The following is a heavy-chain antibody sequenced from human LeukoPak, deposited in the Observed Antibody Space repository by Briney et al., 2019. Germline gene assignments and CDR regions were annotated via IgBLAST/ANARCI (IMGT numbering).Heavy chain of an antibody. Sequence: PGGSLRLSCAASAFTFSNYAMNWVRQAQGKGLEWVSGISNTGGSTYYADSVKGRFTISRDNSMNTLYLQMNSLRAEDTAVYYCAKGWYYYYYMDVWGKGTTVTVSS. CDR2: ISNTGGST. CDR3: AKGWYYYYYMDV. V-gene: IGHV3-23*01. D-gene: IGHD6-13*01. J-gene: IGHJ6*03. CDR1: AFTFSNYA.